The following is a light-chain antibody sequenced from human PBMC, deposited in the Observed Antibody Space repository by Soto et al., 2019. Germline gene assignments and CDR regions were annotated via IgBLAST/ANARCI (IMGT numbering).Light chain of an antibody. V-gene: IGKV3-20*01. CDR3: QHYDGPPFT. CDR2: GAS. J-gene: IGKJ3*01. Sequence: EIVLTQSPGTLSLSPGERATLSCRASQSVASRFLAWYQQRPGQAPSLLIYGASSMATGIPDRFSGSGSGTDFTIIISRLEPEDFAVYYCQHYDGPPFTFGPGTKWISN. CDR1: QSVASRF.